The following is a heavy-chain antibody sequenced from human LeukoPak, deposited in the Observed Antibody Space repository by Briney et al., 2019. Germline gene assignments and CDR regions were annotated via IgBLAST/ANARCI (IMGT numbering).Heavy chain of an antibody. Sequence: GGSLRLSCAASGFTFSSYSMNWVRQAPGKGLEWVPYISSSSSTIYYADSVKGRFTISRDNAKNSLYLQMNSLRAEDTAVYYCARDLVVVVPAAIHSWFDPWGQGTLVTVSS. D-gene: IGHD2-2*02. J-gene: IGHJ5*02. V-gene: IGHV3-48*01. CDR2: ISSSSSTI. CDR1: GFTFSSYS. CDR3: ARDLVVVVPAAIHSWFDP.